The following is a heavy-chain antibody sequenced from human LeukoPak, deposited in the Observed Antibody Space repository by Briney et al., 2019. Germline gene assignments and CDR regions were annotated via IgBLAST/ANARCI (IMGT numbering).Heavy chain of an antibody. Sequence: PSETLSLTCGVSGSSTTSHYWSWIRQPPGKGLELIGYIQYSGSTNYNPSLRSQVTISLDMPKNQFSLKVTSVTAADTALYFCARGTYSFSFDMWGLGTLVTVSS. CDR1: GSSTTSHY. CDR3: ARGTYSFSFDM. D-gene: IGHD2-21*01. V-gene: IGHV4-59*11. CDR2: IQYSGST. J-gene: IGHJ3*02.